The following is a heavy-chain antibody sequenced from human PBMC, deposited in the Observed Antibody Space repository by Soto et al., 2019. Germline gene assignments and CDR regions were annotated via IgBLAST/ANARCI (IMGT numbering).Heavy chain of an antibody. V-gene: IGHV1-2*04. CDR3: TTETYWSFDN. CDR1: GYTFAGYY. D-gene: IGHD2-8*02. J-gene: IGHJ4*02. Sequence: ASVKVSCKASGYTFAGYYMHWVRQAPGQGLEWMGWINPNSGGTNYVQKFQGWVTMTKDSLYLQLSSLRVEDTAVYYCTTETYWSFDNWGQGALVTVSS. CDR2: INPNSGGT.